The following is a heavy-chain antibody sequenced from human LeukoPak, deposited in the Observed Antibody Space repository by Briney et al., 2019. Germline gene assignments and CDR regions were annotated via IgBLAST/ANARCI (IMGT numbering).Heavy chain of an antibody. D-gene: IGHD3-10*01. CDR3: ARTIIIPRYYGFDV. J-gene: IGHJ6*02. CDR1: GGSIGNADDF. Sequence: SQTLSLTCTVSGGSIGNADDFWSWIRQTPGKGLEWIGYIYHSGTTTYNPSLNGRVIMSVDTSKNLLSLTLTSVTAADTAVYYCARTIIIPRYYGFDVWGQGTTVTVSS. CDR2: IYHSGTT. V-gene: IGHV4-30-4*01.